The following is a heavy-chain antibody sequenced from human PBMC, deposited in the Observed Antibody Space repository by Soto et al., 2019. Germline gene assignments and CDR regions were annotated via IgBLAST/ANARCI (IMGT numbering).Heavy chain of an antibody. CDR2: ISGSGGST. Sequence: PGGSLRLSCAASGFTFSSYAMSWVRQAPGKGLEWVSAISGSGGSTYYADSVKGRFTISRDNSKNTLYLQMDSLRAEDTAVYYCAKDGHGDYLFDYWGQGTLVTVSS. J-gene: IGHJ4*02. V-gene: IGHV3-23*01. CDR3: AKDGHGDYLFDY. D-gene: IGHD4-17*01. CDR1: GFTFSSYA.